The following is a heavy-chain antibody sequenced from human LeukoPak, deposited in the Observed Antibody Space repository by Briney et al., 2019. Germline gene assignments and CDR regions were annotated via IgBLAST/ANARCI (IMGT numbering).Heavy chain of an antibody. Sequence: ASVKVSCKASGGTFSSYAISWVRQAPGQGLEWMGGIIPIFGTANYAQKFQGRVTITADESTTTAYMELSSLRSEDTAMYYCASSINRPVWGQGTLVTVSS. CDR1: GGTFSSYA. J-gene: IGHJ4*02. CDR3: ASSINRPV. V-gene: IGHV1-69*01. D-gene: IGHD2/OR15-2a*01. CDR2: IIPIFGTA.